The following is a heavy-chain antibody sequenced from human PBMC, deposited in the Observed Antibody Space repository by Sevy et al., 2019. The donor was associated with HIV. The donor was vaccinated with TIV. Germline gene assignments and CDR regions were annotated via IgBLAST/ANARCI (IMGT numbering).Heavy chain of an antibody. J-gene: IGHJ5*02. D-gene: IGHD2-2*01. Sequence: ASVKVSCKASGYTFTSYGISWVRQAPGQGLEWMGWISAYNGNTNYAQKLQGRVTMTTDTSTSTAYMELRSLRSDDTAVYYCAREGGGQIVVVPAAIGPFDPWGQGTLVTVSS. CDR3: AREGGGQIVVVPAAIGPFDP. V-gene: IGHV1-18*01. CDR1: GYTFTSYG. CDR2: ISAYNGNT.